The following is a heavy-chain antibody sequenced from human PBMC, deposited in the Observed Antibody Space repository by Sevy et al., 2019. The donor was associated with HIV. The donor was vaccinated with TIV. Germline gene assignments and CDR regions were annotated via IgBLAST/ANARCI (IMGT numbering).Heavy chain of an antibody. V-gene: IGHV3-23*01. Sequence: GGSLRLSCAASGFTFSSYAMSWVRQAPGKGLEWVSAISGSGGRTYYADSVKGRFTISRDNSKNTLYQQMNSLRAEDTAVYYCAKDLGEGNDFWSGYYGYWGQGTLVTVSS. CDR1: GFTFSSYA. D-gene: IGHD3-3*01. J-gene: IGHJ4*02. CDR3: AKDLGEGNDFWSGYYGY. CDR2: ISGSGGRT.